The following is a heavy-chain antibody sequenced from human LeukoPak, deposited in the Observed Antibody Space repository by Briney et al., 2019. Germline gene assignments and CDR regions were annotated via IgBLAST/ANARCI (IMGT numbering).Heavy chain of an antibody. D-gene: IGHD6-19*01. CDR2: IWYDGSNK. J-gene: IGHJ4*02. CDR1: GVTFSAYA. CDR3: TRDKGSGWAYYFDY. V-gene: IGHV3-33*08. Sequence: GGSLRLSCAASGVTFSAYAMQGVRQSPGRGRVGVAFIWYDGSNKYYTASVKGRFTISRDNSKNTLYMQLNSLRAEDTAVYYCTRDKGSGWAYYFDYWGQGTLVTVSS.